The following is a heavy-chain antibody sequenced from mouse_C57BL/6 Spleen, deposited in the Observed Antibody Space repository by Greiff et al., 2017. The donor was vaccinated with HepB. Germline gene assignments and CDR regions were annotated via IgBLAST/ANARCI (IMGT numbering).Heavy chain of an antibody. V-gene: IGHV2-6-1*01. J-gene: IGHJ4*01. CDR2: IWSDGST. D-gene: IGHD3-3*01. CDR3: ARHKGLAGFMDY. CDR1: GFSLTSYG. Sequence: VKLMESGPGLVAPSQSLSITCTVSGFSLTSYGVHWVRQPPGKGLEWLVVIWSDGSTTYNSALKSRLSISKDNSKSQVFLKMNSLQTDDTAMYYCARHKGLAGFMDYWGQGTSVTVSS.